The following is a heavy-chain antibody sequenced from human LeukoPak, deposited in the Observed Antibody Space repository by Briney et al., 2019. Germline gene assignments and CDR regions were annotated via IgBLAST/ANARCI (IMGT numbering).Heavy chain of an antibody. Sequence: GGSLRLSCAASGFTFSNYGMHWVRQAPGKGLEGVAVVSYDGRNEYYADSAKGRFTVSRDNSKNTVYLQMNSLRAEDAAVYYCAKELRYFDWLSNFDYWGQGTLVTVSS. J-gene: IGHJ4*02. CDR1: GFTFSNYG. CDR2: VSYDGRNE. CDR3: AKELRYFDWLSNFDY. D-gene: IGHD3-9*01. V-gene: IGHV3-30*18.